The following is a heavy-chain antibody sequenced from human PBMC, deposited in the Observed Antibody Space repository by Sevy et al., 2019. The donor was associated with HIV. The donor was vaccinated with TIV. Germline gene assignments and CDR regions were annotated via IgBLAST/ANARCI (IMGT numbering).Heavy chain of an antibody. V-gene: IGHV3-23*01. CDR3: ATQYIHDIADGWYFDL. J-gene: IGHJ2*01. Sequence: GGSLRLSCAASGFTFNNYAMSWVRQAPGKGLEGKGLEWVSTISGGGGGTYYADCVRGRFTISRDNSKNTLYLQVNSLRVDDTAVYYCATQYIHDIADGWYFDLWGRCTMVTVSS. D-gene: IGHD6-13*01. CDR2: ISGGGGGT. CDR1: GFTFNNYA.